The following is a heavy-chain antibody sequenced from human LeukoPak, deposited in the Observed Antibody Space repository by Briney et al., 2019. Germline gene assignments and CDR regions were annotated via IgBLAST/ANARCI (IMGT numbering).Heavy chain of an antibody. CDR2: IYYSGST. V-gene: IGHV4-39*01. CDR1: AGSISSSSYS. J-gene: IGHJ4*02. D-gene: IGHD1-26*01. Sequence: SETLSLTCTVSAGSISSSSYSWGWIRQPPGKGLEWIGSIYYSGSTYYNPSLKSRVTISVDTSKNQFSLKLSSVTAADTAVYYCARVGATREFDYWGQGTLVTVSS. CDR3: ARVGATREFDY.